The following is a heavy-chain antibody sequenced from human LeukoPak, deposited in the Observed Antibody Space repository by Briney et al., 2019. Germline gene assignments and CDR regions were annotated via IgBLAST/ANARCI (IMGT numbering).Heavy chain of an antibody. CDR2: ISSSSSYI. D-gene: IGHD3-3*01. J-gene: IGHJ6*02. CDR3: ARDRIRFLSYYYGMDV. V-gene: IGHV3-21*01. CDR1: GFTFSSYS. Sequence: GGSLRLSCAASGFTFSSYSMNWVRQAPGKGLEWVSSISSSSSYIYYADSVKGRFTISRDNAKNSLYLQMNSLRDEDTAVYYCARDRIRFLSYYYGMDVWGQGTTVTVSS.